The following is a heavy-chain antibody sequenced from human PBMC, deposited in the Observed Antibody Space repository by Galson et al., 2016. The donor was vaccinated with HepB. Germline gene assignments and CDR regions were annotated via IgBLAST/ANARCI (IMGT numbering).Heavy chain of an antibody. CDR3: AKGYSSSH. Sequence: SLRLSCAASGFTFSTYGMSWVRQAPGKGPEWVSFIRGGGETTYYADSVKGRFTISRDNSKNTLYLQMNSLKAEDAAVYYCAKGYSSSHWGQGTLVTVSS. CDR2: IRGGGETT. J-gene: IGHJ4*02. D-gene: IGHD6-13*01. V-gene: IGHV3-23*01. CDR1: GFTFSTYG.